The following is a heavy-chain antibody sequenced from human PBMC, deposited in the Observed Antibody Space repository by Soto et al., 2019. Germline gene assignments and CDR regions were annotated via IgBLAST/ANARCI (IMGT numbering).Heavy chain of an antibody. V-gene: IGHV3-30*18. CDR2: ISSDGNNK. D-gene: IGHD4-17*01. Sequence: QVQLVESGGGAVQPGRSLRLSCAASGFSFDSHGMHWVRQAPGKGLEWVAVISSDGNNKYYADSVKGRFTISRDNFNNILYLQMSSLRAEDTAVYYCAKDLLPTTVTTGGSWGQGNLVTVSS. CDR3: AKDLLPTTVTTGGS. J-gene: IGHJ5*02. CDR1: GFSFDSHG.